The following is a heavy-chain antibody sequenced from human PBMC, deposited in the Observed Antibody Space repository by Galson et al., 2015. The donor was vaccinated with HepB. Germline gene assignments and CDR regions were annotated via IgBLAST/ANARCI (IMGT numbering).Heavy chain of an antibody. Sequence: SLRLSCAASGFTFSSYGMHWVRQAPGKGLEWVAVISYDGSNKYYADSVKGRFTISRDNSKNTLYLQMNSLRAEDTAMYYCAKDGPKNVVPAAIQGWFDPWGQGTLVTVSS. D-gene: IGHD2-2*02. J-gene: IGHJ5*02. CDR2: ISYDGSNK. CDR1: GFTFSSYG. CDR3: AKDGPKNVVPAAIQGWFDP. V-gene: IGHV3-30*18.